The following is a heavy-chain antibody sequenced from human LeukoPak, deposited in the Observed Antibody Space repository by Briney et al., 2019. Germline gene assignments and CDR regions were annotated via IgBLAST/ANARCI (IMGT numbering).Heavy chain of an antibody. V-gene: IGHV1-18*01. CDR1: GYTSRTYG. CDR3: ARDVPGSIGTTARFDP. J-gene: IGHJ5*02. D-gene: IGHD1-1*01. Sequence: ASVKVSCKSSGYTSRTYGISWMRQAPGQGLEWMGWISSHNGNTNHAQKFHGRLTMTTDTSTSTAYMELRSLRSDDTGVYYCARDVPGSIGTTARFDPWGQGTLVTVSS. CDR2: ISSHNGNT.